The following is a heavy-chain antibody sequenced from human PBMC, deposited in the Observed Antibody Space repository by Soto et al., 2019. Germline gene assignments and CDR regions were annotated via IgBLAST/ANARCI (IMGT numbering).Heavy chain of an antibody. D-gene: IGHD3-10*01. CDR2: ISGSGGST. Sequence: PGGSLRLSCAASGFTFSSYAMSWVRQAPGKGLEWVSAISGSGGSTYYADSVKGRFTISRDNSKNTLYLQMNSLRAEDTAVYYCAKDPEWLSGRERGGFGELLSMDVWGKGTTVTVSS. V-gene: IGHV3-23*01. J-gene: IGHJ6*03. CDR3: AKDPEWLSGRERGGFGELLSMDV. CDR1: GFTFSSYA.